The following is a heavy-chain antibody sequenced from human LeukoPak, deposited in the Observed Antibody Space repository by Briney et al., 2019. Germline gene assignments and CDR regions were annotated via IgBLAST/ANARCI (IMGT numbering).Heavy chain of an antibody. J-gene: IGHJ6*02. D-gene: IGHD3-3*01. Sequence: ASVKVSCKASGYTFTGYYMHWVRQAPGQGLEWMGWINPNSGGRNYAQKFQGRVTMTRDTSISTAYMELSRLRSDDTAVYYCARDAYDFWSGYYFPNYYYYGMDVWGQGTTVTVSS. V-gene: IGHV1-2*02. CDR1: GYTFTGYY. CDR2: INPNSGGR. CDR3: ARDAYDFWSGYYFPNYYYYGMDV.